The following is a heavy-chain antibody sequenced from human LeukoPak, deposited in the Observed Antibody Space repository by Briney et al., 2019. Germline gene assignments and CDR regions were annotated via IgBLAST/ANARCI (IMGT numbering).Heavy chain of an antibody. D-gene: IGHD1-1*01. J-gene: IGHJ3*02. CDR3: ARDPTTGTIRWAASDI. CDR2: INPISGAT. Sequence: GASVKVSCKASGDTFTDYFLHWVRQAPGQGLEWMGCINPISGATMSAQKFQGRVTMTRGTSITTAYMDLTSLTSDYTAMYYCARDPTTGTIRWAASDIWGQGTMVTVSS. CDR1: GDTFTDYF. V-gene: IGHV1-2*02.